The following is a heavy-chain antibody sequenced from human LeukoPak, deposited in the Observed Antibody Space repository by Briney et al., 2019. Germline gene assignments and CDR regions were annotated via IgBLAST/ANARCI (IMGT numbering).Heavy chain of an antibody. CDR3: ARDPSMIDAFDI. CDR2: IYYSGST. CDR1: GGSISSSSYY. Sequence: SETLSLTCTVSGGSISSSSYYWGWIRQPPGKGLEWIGSIYYSGSTYYNPSLKSRVTISVDTSKNQFSLKLSSVTAADTAVYYCARDPSMIDAFDIWGQGTMVTVSS. V-gene: IGHV4-39*07. D-gene: IGHD3-22*01. J-gene: IGHJ3*02.